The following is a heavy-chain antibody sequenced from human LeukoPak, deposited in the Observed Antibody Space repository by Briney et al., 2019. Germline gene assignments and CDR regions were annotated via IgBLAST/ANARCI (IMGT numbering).Heavy chain of an antibody. J-gene: IGHJ4*02. CDR1: GFAFSSYW. CDR2: VRPDGSEK. CDR3: ARIGGWFGNDY. V-gene: IGHV3-7*05. D-gene: IGHD3-10*01. Sequence: GGSLRLSCAASGFAFSSYWMSWVRQAPGKGLEWVANVRPDGSEKDYVDSVKGRLTISRDNAKNSLYLQMNSLRAEDTALYYCARIGGWFGNDYWGQGTLVTVSS.